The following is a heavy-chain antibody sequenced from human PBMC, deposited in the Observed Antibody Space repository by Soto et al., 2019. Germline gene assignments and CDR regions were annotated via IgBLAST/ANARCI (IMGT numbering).Heavy chain of an antibody. Sequence: EVQLLESGGGLVQPGGSLRLSCAASGFTFSSYAMSWVRQAPGKGLEWVSAISGSGGSTYYADSVKGRFTISRDNSKNTLYLQMNGLSAEDTAVYYCAKAARRDILTGYYYFDYWGQGTLVTVSS. CDR1: GFTFSSYA. CDR3: AKAARRDILTGYYYFDY. D-gene: IGHD3-9*01. J-gene: IGHJ4*02. V-gene: IGHV3-23*01. CDR2: ISGSGGST.